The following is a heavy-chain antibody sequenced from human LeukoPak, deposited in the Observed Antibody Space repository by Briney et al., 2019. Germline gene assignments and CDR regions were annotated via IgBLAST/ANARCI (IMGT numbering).Heavy chain of an antibody. CDR2: IRMDGGEQ. CDR1: GFTFSSYW. V-gene: IGHV3-7*01. J-gene: IGHJ4*02. Sequence: QPGGSLRLSYAASGFTFSSYWMTWVRQTPGKGLEWVANIRMDGGEQYYMDSVEGRFTISRDNAKNSLYLQMYSLRPEDTAVYYCARDKGYNSAYWGRGTLVTVSS. CDR3: ARDKGYNSAY. D-gene: IGHD5-24*01.